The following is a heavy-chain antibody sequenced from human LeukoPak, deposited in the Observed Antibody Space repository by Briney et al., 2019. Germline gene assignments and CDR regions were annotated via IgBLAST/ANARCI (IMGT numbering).Heavy chain of an antibody. D-gene: IGHD6-13*01. J-gene: IGHJ4*02. CDR1: GYSFAGYG. Sequence: ASVKVSCKASGYSFAGYGISWVRQAPGQGLEWIGWISTYSGNANYAHNLQGRITVTTETSTSTAYMELRSLRSDDTAVYYCARVGAAPGHFDYWGQGTQLTVSS. CDR2: ISTYSGNA. CDR3: ARVGAAPGHFDY. V-gene: IGHV1-18*01.